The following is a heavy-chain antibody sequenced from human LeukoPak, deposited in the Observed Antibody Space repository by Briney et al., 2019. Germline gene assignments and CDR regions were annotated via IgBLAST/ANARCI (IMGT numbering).Heavy chain of an antibody. D-gene: IGHD6-6*01. V-gene: IGHV3-30*04. CDR3: ARDEMEQLVLSGFGWFDP. CDR1: GFTFSSYA. CDR2: ISYDGSNK. J-gene: IGHJ5*02. Sequence: GGSLRLSCAASGFTFSSYAMHWVRQAPGKGLEWVAVISYDGSNKYYADSVKGRFTISRDNSKNTLYLQMNSLRAEDTAVYYCARDEMEQLVLSGFGWFDPWGRGTLVTVSS.